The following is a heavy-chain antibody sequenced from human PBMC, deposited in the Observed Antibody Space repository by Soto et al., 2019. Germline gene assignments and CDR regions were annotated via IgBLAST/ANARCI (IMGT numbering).Heavy chain of an antibody. D-gene: IGHD4-4*01. Sequence: EVQLLESGGGLIQPGGSLRLSCAASGFAFSRSAMAWVRQAPEKGLEWVSSISEGGGTTFYAGSVEGRFTISRDNSKNTLYLQMNSVRADDTAVYYCAKGAYRQAYDWGRGTLVTVSS. V-gene: IGHV3-23*01. CDR2: ISEGGGTT. J-gene: IGHJ4*02. CDR1: GFAFSRSA. CDR3: AKGAYRQAYD.